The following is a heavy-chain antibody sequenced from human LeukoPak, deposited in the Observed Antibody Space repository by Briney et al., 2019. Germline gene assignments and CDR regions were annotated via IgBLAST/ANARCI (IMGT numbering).Heavy chain of an antibody. D-gene: IGHD3-22*01. CDR2: INHSGST. J-gene: IGHJ4*02. CDR1: GGSFSGYY. V-gene: IGHV4-34*01. CDR3: APRRDYYDSSGSFDY. Sequence: SETLSLTCAVYGGSFSGYYWSRIRQPPGKGLEWIGEINHSGSTNYNPSLKSRVTISVDTSKNQFSLKLSSVTAADTAVYYCAPRRDYYDSSGSFDYWGQGTLVTVSS.